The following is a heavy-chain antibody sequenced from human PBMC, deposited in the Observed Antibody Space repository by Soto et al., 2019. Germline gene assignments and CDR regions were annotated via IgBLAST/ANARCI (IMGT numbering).Heavy chain of an antibody. Sequence: GGLRLSCVASGFTFSDYAMTWVRQAPGKGLEWVSVISATGATTYYADSVRGRFTISRDSSKNTLNLQMNDLRVEDTAVIYCAKGRKSTEKDIAVMLVAASSIQHWGQGTQV. V-gene: IGHV3-23*01. CDR2: ISATGATT. CDR1: GFTFSDYA. CDR3: AKGRKSTEKDIAVMLVAASSIQH. J-gene: IGHJ1*01. D-gene: IGHD2-15*01.